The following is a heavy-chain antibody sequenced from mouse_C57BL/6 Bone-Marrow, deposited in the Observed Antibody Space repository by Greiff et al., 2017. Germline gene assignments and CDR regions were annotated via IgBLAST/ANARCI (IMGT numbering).Heavy chain of an antibody. CDR2: IDPSDSET. D-gene: IGHD4-1*01. V-gene: IGHV1-52*01. CDR3: ARSPANWMDD. Sequence: QVQLQQPGAELVRPGSSVKLSCKASGYTFTSYWMHWVKQRPIQGLEWIGNIDPSDSETQYNQKLKDKATLTVDKSSSTADMQLSSLTAKDSAVYYCARSPANWMDDWGQGTSVTVSS. CDR1: GYTFTSYW. J-gene: IGHJ4*01.